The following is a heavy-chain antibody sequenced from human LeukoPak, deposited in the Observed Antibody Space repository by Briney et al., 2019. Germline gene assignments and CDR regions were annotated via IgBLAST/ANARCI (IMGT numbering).Heavy chain of an antibody. D-gene: IGHD1-26*01. V-gene: IGHV1-2*02. Sequence: ASVKVSCKASGYTFTGYYLHWVRQAPGQGLEWMGWISPNSGDTSYAQKFQGRVTMTSDMSINTAYMELSRLSSDDTAIYYCARDGNFDYWGQGTLVTVSS. CDR2: ISPNSGDT. CDR3: ARDGNFDY. J-gene: IGHJ4*02. CDR1: GYTFTGYY.